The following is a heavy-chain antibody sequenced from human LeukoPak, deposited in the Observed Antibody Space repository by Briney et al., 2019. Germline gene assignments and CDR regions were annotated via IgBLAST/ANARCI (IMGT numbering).Heavy chain of an antibody. CDR3: ARITY. Sequence: SCKASGGTFSSYAMHWVRQAPGKGLEWVAVISYDGSNKYYADSVKGRFTISRDNSKNTLYLQMNSLRAEDTAVYYCARITYWGQGTLVTVSS. V-gene: IGHV3-30*04. CDR2: ISYDGSNK. D-gene: IGHD3-10*01. J-gene: IGHJ4*02. CDR1: GGTFSSYA.